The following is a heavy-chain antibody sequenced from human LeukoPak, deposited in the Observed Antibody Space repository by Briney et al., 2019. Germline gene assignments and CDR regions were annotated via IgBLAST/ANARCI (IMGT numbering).Heavy chain of an antibody. Sequence: GGSLGLSCAASGFTFSDYYMSWIRQAPGKGLEWVSYISSSGSTIYYADSVKGRFTISRDNAKNSLYLQMNSLRAEDTAVYYCASQAVRFLDFDYWGQGTLVTVSS. CDR1: GFTFSDYY. CDR2: ISSSGSTI. V-gene: IGHV3-11*04. CDR3: ASQAVRFLDFDY. D-gene: IGHD3-3*01. J-gene: IGHJ4*02.